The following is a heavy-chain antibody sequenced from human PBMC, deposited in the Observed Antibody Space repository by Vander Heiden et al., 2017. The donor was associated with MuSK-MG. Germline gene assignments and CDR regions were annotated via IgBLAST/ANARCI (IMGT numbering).Heavy chain of an antibody. Sequence: EVQLVESGGGLVQPGRSLRLTWAASGLTFADYAMHWVRQAPGKGLEWVSGISWNSGTIGYADSVKGRFTISRDNAKNSLYLQMNSLRAEDTALYYCAKVATNYYYYYMDVWGKGTTVTVSS. V-gene: IGHV3-9*01. CDR3: AKVATNYYYYYMDV. CDR1: GLTFADYA. J-gene: IGHJ6*03. D-gene: IGHD2-15*01. CDR2: ISWNSGTI.